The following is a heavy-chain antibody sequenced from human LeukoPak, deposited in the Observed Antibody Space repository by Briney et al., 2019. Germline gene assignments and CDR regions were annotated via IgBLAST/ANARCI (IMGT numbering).Heavy chain of an antibody. CDR3: ARGSGRYYYYGVDV. J-gene: IGHJ6*02. CDR1: GGSIRSSY. D-gene: IGHD7-27*01. Sequence: SETLSLTCTVSGGSIRSSYWSWIRQPPGKGLEWIGHIYYSGTNSGSTNYNPPLKSRVTISVDTSENQFSLQVRSVTAADTAVYYCARGSGRYYYYGVDVWGQGTTVTVSS. V-gene: IGHV4-59*01. CDR2: IYYSGTNSGST.